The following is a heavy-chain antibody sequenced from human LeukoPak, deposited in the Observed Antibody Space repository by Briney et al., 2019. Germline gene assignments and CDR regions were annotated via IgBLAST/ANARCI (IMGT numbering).Heavy chain of an antibody. CDR1: GFTFSSYG. Sequence: PGGSLRLSCAASGFTFSSYGMHWVRQAPGKGLEWVAFIRYDGSNKYYADSVKGRFTISRDNSNNTLYLQMNSLRAEDTAGYYCAKDEKTVRSGGSCLAIDYWGQGTLVTVSS. CDR2: IRYDGSNK. V-gene: IGHV3-30*02. J-gene: IGHJ4*02. CDR3: AKDEKTVRSGGSCLAIDY. D-gene: IGHD2-15*01.